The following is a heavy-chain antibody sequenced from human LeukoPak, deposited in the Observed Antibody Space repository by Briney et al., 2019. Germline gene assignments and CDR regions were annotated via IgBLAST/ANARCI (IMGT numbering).Heavy chain of an antibody. V-gene: IGHV3-23*01. D-gene: IGHD4-17*01. CDR1: GFTFSSYA. CDR2: ISGSGGST. CDR3: AKDSYGDYGEGYFDY. Sequence: GGSLRLSCAASGFTFSSYAMSWVRQAPGKGLEWVSAISGSGGSTYYADSVKGRFTISRDNSKNTLYLQMNSLRAEDTAVYYCAKDSYGDYGEGYFDYWGQGTLVTVSS. J-gene: IGHJ4*02.